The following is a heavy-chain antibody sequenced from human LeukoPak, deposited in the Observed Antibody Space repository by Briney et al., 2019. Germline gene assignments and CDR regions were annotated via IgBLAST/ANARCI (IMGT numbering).Heavy chain of an antibody. V-gene: IGHV3-30*02. J-gene: IGHJ4*02. D-gene: IGHD1-1*01. CDR1: GFTFSNYG. CDR2: IRSDGNNE. CDR3: PTRVDTLEIPSYLAY. Sequence: GGSLRLSCTASGFTFSNYGMHWVRQAPGQGLEWVAFIRSDGNNEYYADSVKGRFTISRDNSRNALSLDMNNLRPQDSPVYYCPTRVDTLEIPSYLAYWGQGTLVPVSS.